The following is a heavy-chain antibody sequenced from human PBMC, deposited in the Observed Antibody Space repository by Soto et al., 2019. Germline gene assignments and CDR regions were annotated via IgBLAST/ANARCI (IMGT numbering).Heavy chain of an antibody. CDR3: ARARPPYDYSNYGYGMDV. J-gene: IGHJ6*02. D-gene: IGHD4-4*01. Sequence: SETLSLTCTVSGGSISSGGYYWSWIRQHPGKGLEWIGYIYYSGSTYYNPSLKSRVTISVDTSKNQFSLKLSSVTAADTAVYYCARARPPYDYSNYGYGMDVWGQGTTVT. CDR1: GGSISSGGYY. V-gene: IGHV4-31*03. CDR2: IYYSGST.